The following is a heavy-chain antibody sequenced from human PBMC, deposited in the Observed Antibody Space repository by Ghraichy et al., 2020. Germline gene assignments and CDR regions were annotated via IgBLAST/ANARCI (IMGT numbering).Heavy chain of an antibody. V-gene: IGHV3-23*01. CDR3: AKEGVVPFFDF. CDR2: LTADGVNT. Sequence: GESLNISCAASGFNFASYAISWVRQAPGKGLEWVSALTADGVNTYCADPVKGRCTISRDNSKNMVYVQLNNPRVEDTAIYYCAKEGVVPFFDFWGQGTLVTVSS. J-gene: IGHJ4*02. D-gene: IGHD2-21*01. CDR1: GFNFASYA.